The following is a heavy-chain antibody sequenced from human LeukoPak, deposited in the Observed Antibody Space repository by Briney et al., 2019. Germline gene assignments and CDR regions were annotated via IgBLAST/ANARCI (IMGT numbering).Heavy chain of an antibody. V-gene: IGHV4-61*01. J-gene: IGHJ6*02. CDR3: ARDSPLKGSSRVYYYGMDV. Sequence: PSETLSLTCTVSGGSVSSGSYYWSWIRQPPGTGLEWIGYIYYSGSTNYNPSLKSRVTISVDTSKNQFSLKLSSVTAADTAVYYCARDSPLKGSSRVYYYGMDVWGQGTTVTVSS. CDR2: IYYSGST. D-gene: IGHD6-6*01. CDR1: GGSVSSGSYY.